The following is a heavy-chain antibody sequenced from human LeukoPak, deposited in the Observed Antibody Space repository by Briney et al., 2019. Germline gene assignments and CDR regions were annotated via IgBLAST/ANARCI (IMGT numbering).Heavy chain of an antibody. CDR1: GFTFSSYE. Sequence: GGSLSLTCAASGFTFSSYEMNWIRQAPGKGLEWVANMNKDGIEKYYVDSVKGRFTISRDNAKNSLFLQMNGLTVEDTAMYFCARDWGGTYGHQFDYWGQGSLVTVSS. CDR2: MNKDGIEK. D-gene: IGHD3-16*01. J-gene: IGHJ4*02. V-gene: IGHV3-7*01. CDR3: ARDWGGTYGHQFDY.